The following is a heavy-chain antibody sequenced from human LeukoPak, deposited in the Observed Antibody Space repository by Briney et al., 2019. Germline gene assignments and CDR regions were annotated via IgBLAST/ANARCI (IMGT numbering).Heavy chain of an antibody. J-gene: IGHJ3*02. CDR3: ASATVTTLDAFDI. CDR2: INHNGST. CDR1: GGSFSGYY. V-gene: IGHV4-34*01. D-gene: IGHD4-17*01. Sequence: SETLSLTCAVYGGSFSGYYWSWIRQPPGKGLEWIGEINHNGSTDYNPSLKSRVTISVDTSKNQFSLKLSSVTAADTAVYYCASATVTTLDAFDIWGQGTMVTVSS.